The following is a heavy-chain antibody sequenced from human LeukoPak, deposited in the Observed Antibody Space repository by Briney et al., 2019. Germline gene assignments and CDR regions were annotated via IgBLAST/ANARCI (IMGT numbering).Heavy chain of an antibody. CDR3: ARRNAMDV. CDR2: IKEDGTET. J-gene: IGHJ6*02. Sequence: GGSLRLSCAASGFMFSSIWMSWVRLAPGKGLEWVANIKEDGTETYYVDSVKGRFTISRDNAKNSLYLQMNSLRVEDTAVYYCARRNAMDVWGQGTTVIVFS. V-gene: IGHV3-7*03. CDR1: GFMFSSIW.